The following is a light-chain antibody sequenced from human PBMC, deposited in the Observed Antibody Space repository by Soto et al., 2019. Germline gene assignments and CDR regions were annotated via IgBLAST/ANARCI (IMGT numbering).Light chain of an antibody. V-gene: IGLV2-14*03. Sequence: QSVLTQPASVSAYPGQSITISCSGTSSDVGGYNYVSWYQQRPGKAPQPLIYDVTNRPSGVSYRFSGSKSGSTASLTISGLQAEDEADYYCSSYTTSNTVVFGGGTKVTVL. CDR2: DVT. CDR1: SSDVGGYNY. J-gene: IGLJ2*01. CDR3: SSYTTSNTVV.